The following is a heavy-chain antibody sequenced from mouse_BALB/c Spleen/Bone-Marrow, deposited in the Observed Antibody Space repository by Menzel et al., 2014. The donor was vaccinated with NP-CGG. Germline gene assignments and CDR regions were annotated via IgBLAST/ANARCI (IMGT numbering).Heavy chain of an antibody. Sequence: QVQLQQSGPGLVQPSQSLSITCTVSGFSLTSYGVHWVRQSPGKGLEWLGVIWSGGSTDYNAAFISRLSISKDNSKSQVFFKMNSLQADDTAIYYCARNGGTWFAYWGQGTQVTVSA. CDR2: IWSGGST. J-gene: IGHJ3*01. V-gene: IGHV2-4-1*01. CDR3: ARNGGTWFAY. CDR1: GFSLTSYG.